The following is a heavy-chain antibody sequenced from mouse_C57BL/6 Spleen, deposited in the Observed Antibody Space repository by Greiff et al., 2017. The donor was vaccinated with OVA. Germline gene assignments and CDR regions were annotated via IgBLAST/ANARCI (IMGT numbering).Heavy chain of an antibody. J-gene: IGHJ4*01. D-gene: IGHD2-4*01. V-gene: IGHV1-55*01. CDR3: ARGGDYDGYYYAMDY. Sequence: QVQLQQSGAELVKPGASVKMSCKASGYTFTSYWITWVKQRPGQGLEWIGDIYPGSGSTNYNEKFKSKATLTVDTSSSTAYMQLSSLTAEDSAVYYCARGGDYDGYYYAMDYWGQGTSVTVSS. CDR1: GYTFTSYW. CDR2: IYPGSGST.